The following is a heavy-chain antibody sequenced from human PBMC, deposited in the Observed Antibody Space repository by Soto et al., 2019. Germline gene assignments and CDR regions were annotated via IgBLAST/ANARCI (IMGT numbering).Heavy chain of an antibody. V-gene: IGHV3-7*01. Sequence: EVQLVESGGGLVQPGGSLRLSCAASGFTFSSYWMSWVRQAPGKGLEWVANIKQDGSEKYYVDSVKGRFTISRDNAKNSLYLQMNSLRAEDTAVYYCARDTDVNAYSSGWYSPYFDYWGQGTLVTVSS. CDR2: IKQDGSEK. CDR1: GFTFSSYW. D-gene: IGHD6-19*01. J-gene: IGHJ4*02. CDR3: ARDTDVNAYSSGWYSPYFDY.